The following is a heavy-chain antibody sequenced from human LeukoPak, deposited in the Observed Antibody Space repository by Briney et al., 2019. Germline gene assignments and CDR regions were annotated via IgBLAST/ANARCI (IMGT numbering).Heavy chain of an antibody. CDR1: GFTFRIYG. Sequence: GSLRLSCAASGFTFRIYGINWVRQAPGKGPEWVSYISSGSDTIYYADSAKGRFTMSRDNAKNSLFLQMNSLRAEDTAVYYCARATRNGYDYWGQGTLVTVSS. V-gene: IGHV3-48*04. CDR3: ARATRNGYDY. J-gene: IGHJ4*02. CDR2: ISSGSDTI. D-gene: IGHD5-24*01.